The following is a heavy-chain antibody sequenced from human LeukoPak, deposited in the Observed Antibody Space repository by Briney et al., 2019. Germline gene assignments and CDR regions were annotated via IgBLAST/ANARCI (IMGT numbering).Heavy chain of an antibody. Sequence: GGSQRLSCAASGFTFSSYAMHWVRQAPGKGLEWVAVISYDGSNKYYADSVKGRFTISRDNSKNTLYLQMNSLRAEDTAVYYCAKAGSSTSCLDYWGQGTLVTVSS. J-gene: IGHJ4*02. CDR2: ISYDGSNK. V-gene: IGHV3-30-3*01. CDR1: GFTFSSYA. D-gene: IGHD2-2*01. CDR3: AKAGSSTSCLDY.